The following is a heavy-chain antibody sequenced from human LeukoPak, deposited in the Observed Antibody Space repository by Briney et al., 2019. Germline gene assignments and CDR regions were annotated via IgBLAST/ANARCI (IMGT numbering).Heavy chain of an antibody. CDR2: IYYSGSI. J-gene: IGHJ6*03. D-gene: IGHD2-15*01. V-gene: IGHV4-39*07. CDR3: ARLGYCSGGSCYSRYYYYYMDV. CDR1: GGSIRTSSYY. Sequence: SETLSLICTVSGGSIRTSSYYWGWIRQPPGKGLEWIGSIYYSGSIYSNGSLKSRVTISVDTSKNQFSLKLSSVTAADTAVYYCARLGYCSGGSCYSRYYYYYMDVWGKGTTVTVSS.